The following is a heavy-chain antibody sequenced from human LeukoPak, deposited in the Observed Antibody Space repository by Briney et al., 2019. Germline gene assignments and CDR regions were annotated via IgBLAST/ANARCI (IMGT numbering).Heavy chain of an antibody. CDR3: ARAREDCDYVWGSYPKYYFDY. CDR2: ISAYNGNT. D-gene: IGHD3-16*02. Sequence: GASVKVSCKASGYTFTSYGISWVRQAPGQGLEWMGWISAYNGNTNYAQRLQGRVTMTTDTSTSTAYMELRSLRSDDTAVYYCARAREDCDYVWGSYPKYYFDYWGQGTPVTVSS. V-gene: IGHV1-18*01. CDR1: GYTFTSYG. J-gene: IGHJ4*02.